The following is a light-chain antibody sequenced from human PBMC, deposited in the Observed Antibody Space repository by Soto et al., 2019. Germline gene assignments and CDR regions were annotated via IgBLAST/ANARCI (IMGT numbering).Light chain of an antibody. V-gene: IGKV1D-8*01. CDR2: AAS. CDR3: QQYYSFPWT. J-gene: IGKJ1*01. Sequence: ILMPQSQSLLSASTGDRVTISCRISQGISSYLAWYQQKPGKAPELLIYAASTLQSGVPSRFSGSGSGTDFTLTISCLQSEDFATYYCQQYYSFPWTFGQGTKVDIK. CDR1: QGISSY.